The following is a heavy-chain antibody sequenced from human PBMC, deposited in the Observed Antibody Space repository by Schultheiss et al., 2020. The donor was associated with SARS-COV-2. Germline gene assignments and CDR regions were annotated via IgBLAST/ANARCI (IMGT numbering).Heavy chain of an antibody. CDR1: GFTFSSYG. CDR3: AKDSGTDVTSDGEFDY. D-gene: IGHD3-10*01. CDR2: ISYDGSNK. J-gene: IGHJ4*02. Sequence: GESLKISCAASGFTFSSYGMHWVRQAPGKGLEWVAVISYDGSNKYYADSVKGRFTISRDNPKNTLYLQMNSLRAEDTAVYYCAKDSGTDVTSDGEFDYWGQGTLVTVSS. V-gene: IGHV3-30*18.